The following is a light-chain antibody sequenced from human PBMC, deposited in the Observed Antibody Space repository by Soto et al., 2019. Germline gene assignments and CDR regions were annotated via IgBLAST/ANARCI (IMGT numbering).Light chain of an antibody. V-gene: IGKV3-20*01. CDR3: HQYGSSPLT. Sequence: EIVLTQSPGTLSLSPGERATLSCRASQSVSSSYLAWYQQKPGQAPRLLIYGASSRATGIPDRFSGSGSGKDFTLTSSRLEHEDFAVYYCHQYGSSPLTFGGGTKVEIK. J-gene: IGKJ4*01. CDR1: QSVSSSY. CDR2: GAS.